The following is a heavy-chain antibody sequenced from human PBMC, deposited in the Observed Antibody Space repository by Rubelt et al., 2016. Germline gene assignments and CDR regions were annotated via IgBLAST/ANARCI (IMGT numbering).Heavy chain of an antibody. CDR2: IYYSGST. V-gene: IGHV4-39*06. D-gene: IGHD3-3*01. CDR3: ARVYDDFWSGYIPPYFDY. J-gene: IGHJ4*02. Sequence: LEWIGSIYYSGSTYYNPSLKSRVTISVDTSKNQFPLKLSSVTAADTAVYYCARVYDDFWSGYIPPYFDYWGQGTLVTVSS.